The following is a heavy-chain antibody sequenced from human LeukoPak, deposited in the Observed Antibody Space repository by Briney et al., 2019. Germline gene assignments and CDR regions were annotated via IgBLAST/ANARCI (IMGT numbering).Heavy chain of an antibody. CDR1: GGSISSYY. CDR2: IYYSGST. J-gene: IGHJ4*02. D-gene: IGHD4-23*01. V-gene: IGHV4-59*08. Sequence: PSETLSLTCTVSGGSISSYYWSWIRQPPGKGLEWIGYIYYSGSTNYNPSLKSRVTISVDTSKNQFSLKLSSVTAADTAAYYCARLGPEVYGGNRVFDYWGQGTLVTVSS. CDR3: ARLGPEVYGGNRVFDY.